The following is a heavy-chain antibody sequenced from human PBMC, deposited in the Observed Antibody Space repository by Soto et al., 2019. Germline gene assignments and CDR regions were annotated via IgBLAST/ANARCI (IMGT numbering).Heavy chain of an antibody. Sequence: GGSLRLSCATSGFSFNDYAMYWVRQAPGQGLEWVAIISSDGHHQFYLDNLRGRFTVSRDNSKNTLYLQMNSLRPEDTAVYYCSRATYYPQSSGLHADYWGPGTVVTVS. CDR2: ISSDGHHQ. J-gene: IGHJ4*02. CDR1: GFSFNDYA. CDR3: SRATYYPQSSGLHADY. D-gene: IGHD3-22*01. V-gene: IGHV3-30*03.